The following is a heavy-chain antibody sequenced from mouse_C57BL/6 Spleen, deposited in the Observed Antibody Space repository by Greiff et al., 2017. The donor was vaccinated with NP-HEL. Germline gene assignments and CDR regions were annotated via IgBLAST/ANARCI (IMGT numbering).Heavy chain of an antibody. D-gene: IGHD2-12*01. V-gene: IGHV1-7*01. CDR3: VLYDAPYAMDY. CDR1: GYTFTSYW. CDR2: INPSSGYT. J-gene: IGHJ4*01. Sequence: QVQLKESGAELAKPGASVTLSCKASGYTFTSYWMHWVKQRPGQGLEWIGYINPSSGYTKYNQKFKDKATLTADKSSSTAYMQLSSLTYEDSAVYYCVLYDAPYAMDYWGQGTSVTVSS.